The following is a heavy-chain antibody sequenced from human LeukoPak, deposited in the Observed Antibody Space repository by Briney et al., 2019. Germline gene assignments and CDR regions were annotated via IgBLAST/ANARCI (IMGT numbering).Heavy chain of an antibody. Sequence: ASVKVSCKASGYTFTSYYMHWVRQAPGQGLEWMGWISAYNGNTNYAQKLQGRVTMTTDTSTSTAYMELRSLRSDDTAVYYCARGSYENGAFDIWGQGTMVTVSS. V-gene: IGHV1-18*04. J-gene: IGHJ3*02. D-gene: IGHD3-3*01. CDR3: ARGSYENGAFDI. CDR2: ISAYNGNT. CDR1: GYTFTSYY.